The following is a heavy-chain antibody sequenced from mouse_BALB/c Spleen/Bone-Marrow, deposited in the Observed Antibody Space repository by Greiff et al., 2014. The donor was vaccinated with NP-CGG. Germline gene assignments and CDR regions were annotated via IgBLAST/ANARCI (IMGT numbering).Heavy chain of an antibody. CDR2: IYPGSGGT. V-gene: IGHV1-77*01. D-gene: IGHD1-1*01. J-gene: IGHJ3*01. CDR3: ARGGGYGSSWFAY. CDR1: GYTFTDYV. Sequence: QVQLKESGPELVKPGASVKMSCKASGYTFTDYVISWVKQRTGQGLEWIGEIYPGSGGTYYNEKFKGKATLTADKSSNTAYMQLSSLTSEDSAVYFCARGGGYGSSWFAYWGQGTQVTVSA.